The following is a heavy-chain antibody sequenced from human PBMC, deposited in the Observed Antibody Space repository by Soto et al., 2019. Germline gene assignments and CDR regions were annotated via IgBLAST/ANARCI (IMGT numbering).Heavy chain of an antibody. D-gene: IGHD4-17*01. CDR1: GGTFSSHT. J-gene: IGHJ2*01. Sequence: QAQLVQSGAEVKKPGSSVKVSCKASGGTFSSHTFSWVRQAPGQGREWMGRIIPALGTATYAQKFQGRVTITADGSAPTVYMELNSLRSEDTAVYYCARPDFGDYWYFDLWGRGTLVTVSS. CDR3: ARPDFGDYWYFDL. V-gene: IGHV1-69*08. CDR2: IIPALGTA.